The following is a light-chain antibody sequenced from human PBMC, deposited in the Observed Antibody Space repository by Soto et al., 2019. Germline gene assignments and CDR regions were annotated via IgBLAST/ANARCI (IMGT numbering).Light chain of an antibody. J-gene: IGKJ3*01. CDR3: QQYNNWPPT. Sequence: EIVLTQSPATLSSSPGERATLSCRASQTVGVRLAWYQHKPGQAPRLIINDAFNRATGIPARFSGSGSGTDFTLTISSLQSEDFAVYYCQQYNNWPPTFGPGTKVDIK. CDR1: QTVGVR. V-gene: IGKV3-11*01. CDR2: DAF.